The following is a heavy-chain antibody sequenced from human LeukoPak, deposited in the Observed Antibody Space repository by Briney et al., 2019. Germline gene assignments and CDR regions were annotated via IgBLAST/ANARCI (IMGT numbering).Heavy chain of an antibody. CDR1: GFTFSHYW. CDR3: AGYCSYSTCYFPSRIGNWFDP. J-gene: IGHJ5*02. CDR2: IKQDGSEK. V-gene: IGHV3-7*01. D-gene: IGHD2-2*01. Sequence: GGSLRLSCAASGFTFSHYWMSWVRQAPGKGLEWVANIKQDGSEKYYVDSVKGRFTISRDNAKNSLYLQMNSLRAEDTAVYYCAGYCSYSTCYFPSRIGNWFDPWGQGTLVIVSS.